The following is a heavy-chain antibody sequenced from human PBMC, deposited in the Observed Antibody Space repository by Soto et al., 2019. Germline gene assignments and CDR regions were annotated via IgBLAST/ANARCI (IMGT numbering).Heavy chain of an antibody. CDR1: GGSFSGYY. V-gene: IGHV4-34*01. Sequence: QVQLQQWGAGLLKPSETLSLTCAVYGGSFSGYYWSWIRQPPGKGLEWIGEINHSGSTNYNPSLKSRVTISVDTSKNQFSLKLSSVTAADTAVYYCARADSSIAARPFDYWGQGTLVTVSS. D-gene: IGHD6-6*01. J-gene: IGHJ4*02. CDR2: INHSGST. CDR3: ARADSSIAARPFDY.